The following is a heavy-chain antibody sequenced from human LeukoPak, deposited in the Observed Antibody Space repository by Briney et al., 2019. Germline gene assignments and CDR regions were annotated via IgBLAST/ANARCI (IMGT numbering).Heavy chain of an antibody. CDR3: AKGGDGYTKNYFDY. D-gene: IGHD5-24*01. J-gene: IGHJ4*02. CDR1: GFTFSNYV. CDR2: ISGSGGSR. V-gene: IGHV3-23*01. Sequence: GGSLRLSCAASGFTFSNYVMSWVRQAPGKGLEWVSSISGSGGSRYYAESVKGRFTISRDNSKNTLYLQMNSLRAEDTAVYYCAKGGDGYTKNYFDYWGQGTLVTVSS.